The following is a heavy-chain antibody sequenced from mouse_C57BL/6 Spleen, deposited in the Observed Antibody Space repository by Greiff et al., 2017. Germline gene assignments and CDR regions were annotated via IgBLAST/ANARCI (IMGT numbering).Heavy chain of an antibody. CDR1: GFSLTSYG. CDR3: ASKESLYYDYVGYAMDY. CDR2: IWSGGST. Sequence: QVQLKQSGPGLVQPSQSLSITCTVSGFSLTSYGVHWVRQSPGKGLEWLGVIWSGGSTDYNAAFISRLSISKDNSKSQVFFKMNSLQADDTAIYYCASKESLYYDYVGYAMDYWGQGTSVTVSS. J-gene: IGHJ4*01. D-gene: IGHD2-4*01. V-gene: IGHV2-2*01.